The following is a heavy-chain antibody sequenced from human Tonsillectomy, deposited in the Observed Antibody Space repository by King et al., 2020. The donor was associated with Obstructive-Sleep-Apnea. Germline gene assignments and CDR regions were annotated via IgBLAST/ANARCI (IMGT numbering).Heavy chain of an antibody. CDR1: GFTFSSYS. CDR2: ISSSSSYI. J-gene: IGHJ4*02. D-gene: IGHD3-10*01. CDR3: TWFWELFKIDY. V-gene: IGHV3-21*01. Sequence: VQLVESGGGLVKPGGSLRLSCAASGFTFSSYSMNWVRQAPGKGLEWVSSISSSSSYIYYADSVKGRFTISRDNAKNSLYLHMNNLRAEDTAVYYCTWFWELFKIDYWGQGTLVTVSS.